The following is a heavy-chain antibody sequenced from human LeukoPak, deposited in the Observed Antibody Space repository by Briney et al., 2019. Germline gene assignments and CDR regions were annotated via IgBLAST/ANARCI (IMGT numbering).Heavy chain of an antibody. CDR2: INTDGSST. CDR3: ARDLLSGYASSVGF. J-gene: IGHJ4*02. D-gene: IGHD5-12*01. V-gene: IGHV3-74*01. Sequence: GGSLRLSCAASGFTFSSHWMHWVRQAPGKGLVWVSRINTDGSSTGYAVSVKGRFTISRDNAKNTLYLQMNRLRAEDTAVYYCARDLLSGYASSVGFWGQGTLVTVSS. CDR1: GFTFSSHW.